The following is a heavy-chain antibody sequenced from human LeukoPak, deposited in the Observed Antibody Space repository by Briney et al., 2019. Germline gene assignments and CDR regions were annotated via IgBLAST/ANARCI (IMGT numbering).Heavy chain of an antibody. J-gene: IGHJ4*02. CDR3: ARLLDSGDYALSVLRY. V-gene: IGHV3-33*01. CDR1: GFTFGRYG. D-gene: IGHD3-22*01. Sequence: GGSLRLSCAASGFTFGRYGMHWVRQAPGKGLEWVALISYDGSKKYYADSVKGRFTISRDNSKNTLYLQMNSLIAEDTAVYYCARLLDSGDYALSVLRYWGQGTLVTVSS. CDR2: ISYDGSKK.